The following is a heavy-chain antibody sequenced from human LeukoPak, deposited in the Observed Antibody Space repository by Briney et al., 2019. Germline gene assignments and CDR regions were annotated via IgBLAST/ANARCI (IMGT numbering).Heavy chain of an antibody. V-gene: IGHV1-69*05. CDR1: GGTFSNYA. CDR3: ARGESYTSSGYYY. Sequence: SVKVSCKASGGTFSNYAISWVRQAPGQGLEWMGRFMLIFGTANHAQKFQGRVTITTDESTTTAYMELSSLKSEDTVVYYCARGESYTSSGYYYWGQGTLVTVSS. CDR2: FMLIFGTA. D-gene: IGHD3-22*01. J-gene: IGHJ4*02.